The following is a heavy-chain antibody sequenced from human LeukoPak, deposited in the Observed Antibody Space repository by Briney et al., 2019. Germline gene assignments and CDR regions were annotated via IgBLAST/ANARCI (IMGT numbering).Heavy chain of an antibody. V-gene: IGHV3-23*01. CDR1: GFTFSSNS. Sequence: GGSLRLSCAASGFTFSSNSMNWVRQAPGKGLEWVSAISGSGGSTYYADSVKGRFTISRDNSKNTLYLQMNSLRAQDTAVYYCAKELTPTDAFDIWGQGTMVTVSS. CDR2: ISGSGGST. J-gene: IGHJ3*02. D-gene: IGHD2-15*01. CDR3: AKELTPTDAFDI.